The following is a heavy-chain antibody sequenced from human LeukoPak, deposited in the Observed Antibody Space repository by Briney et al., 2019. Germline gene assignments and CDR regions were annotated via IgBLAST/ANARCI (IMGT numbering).Heavy chain of an antibody. CDR1: GYTFTNNY. CDR2: IYPRDGST. CDR3: ARDQEGFDY. V-gene: IGHV1-46*01. J-gene: IGHJ4*02. Sequence: ASVKVSCKASGYTFTNNYLHWVRQAPGQGLEWMGMIYPRDGSTSYAQNFQGRVTVARDTSTTTVHMELRGLRSEDTAVYYCARDQEGFDYWGQGTVVTVSS.